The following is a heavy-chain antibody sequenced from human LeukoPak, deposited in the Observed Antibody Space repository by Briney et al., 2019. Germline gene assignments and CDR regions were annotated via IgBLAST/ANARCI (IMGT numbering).Heavy chain of an antibody. V-gene: IGHV6-1*01. CDR3: ARDPVGGSTIFDY. CDR2: TYYRSKWYY. D-gene: IGHD1-26*01. Sequence: SQTLSLTCAISGDNVSSNSAAWNWIRQSPSRGLEWLGRTYYRSKWYYDYAVAVKSRISINPDTSKDQFSLQLSSVTPEDTAVYYCARDPVGGSTIFDYWGQGTLVTVSS. J-gene: IGHJ4*02. CDR1: GDNVSSNSAA.